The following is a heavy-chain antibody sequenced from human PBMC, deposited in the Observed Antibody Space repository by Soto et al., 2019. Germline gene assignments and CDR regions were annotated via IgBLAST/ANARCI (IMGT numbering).Heavy chain of an antibody. D-gene: IGHD2-21*02. Sequence: GGSLRLSCAASGFTFSSYAMHWVRQAPGKGLEWVAVISYDGSNKYYADSAKGRFTISTDNSKNTLYLQMNSLRAEDTAVLYSGRDPLVTPSYWYFDLWGRGTLVTVSS. J-gene: IGHJ2*01. CDR1: GFTFSSYA. CDR3: GRDPLVTPSYWYFDL. CDR2: ISYDGSNK. V-gene: IGHV3-30*04.